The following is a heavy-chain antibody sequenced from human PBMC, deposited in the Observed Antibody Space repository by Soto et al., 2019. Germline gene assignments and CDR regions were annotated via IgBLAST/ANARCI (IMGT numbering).Heavy chain of an antibody. D-gene: IGHD2-2*01. J-gene: IGHJ6*02. CDR1: GYTFTGYY. V-gene: IGHV1-2*04. Sequence: ASVKVSCKASGYTFTGYYMHWVRQAPGQGLEWMGWINPNSGGTNYAQKFQGWVTMTRDTSISTAYMELSRLRSDDTAVYYCARDRNQVVVPAAKGMDVWGQGTTVTVCS. CDR2: INPNSGGT. CDR3: ARDRNQVVVPAAKGMDV.